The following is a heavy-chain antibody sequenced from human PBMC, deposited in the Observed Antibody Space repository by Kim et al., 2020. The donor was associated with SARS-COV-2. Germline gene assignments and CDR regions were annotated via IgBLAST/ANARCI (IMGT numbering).Heavy chain of an antibody. Sequence: YAASVKGKFTISRDDSKNSRYQQMNSLKTDDTAVYYCATYYCSGGSCFDYWGQGTLVTVSS. CDR3: ATYYCSGGSCFDY. D-gene: IGHD2-15*01. J-gene: IGHJ4*02. V-gene: IGHV3-72*01.